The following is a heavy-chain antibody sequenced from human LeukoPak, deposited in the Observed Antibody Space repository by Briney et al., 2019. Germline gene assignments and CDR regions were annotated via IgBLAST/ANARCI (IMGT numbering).Heavy chain of an antibody. CDR2: ISYDGSNK. D-gene: IGHD6-6*01. V-gene: IGHV3-30-3*01. J-gene: IGHJ6*02. Sequence: GRSLRLSCAASGFTFSSYAMPWVRQAPGKGLEWVAVISYDGSNKYYADSVKGRFTISRDNSKNTLYLQMNSLRAEDTAVYYCAGDGGSPWVGEQLVYGMDVWGQGTTVTVSS. CDR1: GFTFSSYA. CDR3: AGDGGSPWVGEQLVYGMDV.